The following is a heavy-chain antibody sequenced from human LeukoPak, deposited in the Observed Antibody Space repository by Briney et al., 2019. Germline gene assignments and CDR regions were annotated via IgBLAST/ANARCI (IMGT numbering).Heavy chain of an antibody. CDR3: AKDTFYGDYYYMDV. CDR1: GFTFSSYG. CDR2: IRYDGSNK. V-gene: IGHV3-30*02. D-gene: IGHD4-17*01. Sequence: GGSLRLSCAASGFTFSSYGMHWVRQAPGKGLEWVAFIRYDGSNKYYADSVKGRFTISRDNSKNTLYLQMNSLRAEDTAVYYCAKDTFYGDYYYMDVWGKGTTVTISS. J-gene: IGHJ6*03.